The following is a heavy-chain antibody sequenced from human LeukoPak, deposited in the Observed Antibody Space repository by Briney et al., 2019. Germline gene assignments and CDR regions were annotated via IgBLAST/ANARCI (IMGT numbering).Heavy chain of an antibody. Sequence: SETLSLTCTVSGGPVSSYYWSWIRQPPGQGLEWIAYMFYSGSTNHNPSLKSRVTLSIDTSKNQFSLRLSSVTAADTAVYYCTRLPQSYCTDYWGQGTLVTVSS. CDR2: MFYSGST. CDR1: GGPVSSYY. D-gene: IGHD2-8*01. CDR3: TRLPQSYCTDY. J-gene: IGHJ4*02. V-gene: IGHV4-59*08.